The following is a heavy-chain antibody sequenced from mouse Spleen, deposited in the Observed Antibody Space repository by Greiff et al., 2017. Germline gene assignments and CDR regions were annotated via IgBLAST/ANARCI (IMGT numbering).Heavy chain of an antibody. CDR1: GFSLTSYG. D-gene: IGHD4-1*01. CDR2: IWSDGST. CDR3: ARFRLGNYAMDY. J-gene: IGHJ4*01. V-gene: IGHV2-6-1*01. Sequence: QVQLKESGPGLVAPSQSLSITCTISGFSLTSYGVHWVRQPPGKGLEWLVVIWSDGSTTYNSALKSRLSISKDNSKSQVFLKMNSLQTDDTAMYYCARFRLGNYAMDYWGQGTSVTVSS.